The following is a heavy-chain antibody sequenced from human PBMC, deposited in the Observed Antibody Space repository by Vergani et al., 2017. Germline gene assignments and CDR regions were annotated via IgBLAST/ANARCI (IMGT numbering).Heavy chain of an antibody. D-gene: IGHD2-15*01. CDR1: GYNFTSYD. CDR2: MNPNSGNT. V-gene: IGHV1-8*03. CDR3: ASSSLGYCSGGSCYYPYYYYGMDV. J-gene: IGHJ6*02. Sequence: QVQLVQSGAEVKKPGASVKVSCKASGYNFTSYDINWVRQATGQGLEWMGWMNPNSGNTGYAQKFQGRVTITRNTSISTAYMELSSLRSEDTAVYYCASSSLGYCSGGSCYYPYYYYGMDVWGQGTTVTVSS.